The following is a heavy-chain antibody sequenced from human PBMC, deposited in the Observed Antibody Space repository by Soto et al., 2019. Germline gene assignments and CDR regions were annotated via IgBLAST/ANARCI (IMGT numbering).Heavy chain of an antibody. Sequence: QVQLVQSGAEVKKPGSSVKVSCKASGGTFSSYAIDWVRQAPGQGLEWMGGIIPLFGTAKHAQKFQGRITITADESKRTAYMELRSLRSEDTAVYYCARGVHDDSSGYYYFYWGQGTLVTVSS. CDR3: ARGVHDDSSGYYYFY. CDR2: IIPLFGTA. D-gene: IGHD3-22*01. CDR1: GGTFSSYA. V-gene: IGHV1-69*01. J-gene: IGHJ4*02.